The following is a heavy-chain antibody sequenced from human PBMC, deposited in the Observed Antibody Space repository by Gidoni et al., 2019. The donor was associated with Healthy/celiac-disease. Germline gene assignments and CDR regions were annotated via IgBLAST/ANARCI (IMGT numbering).Heavy chain of an antibody. D-gene: IGHD3-22*01. Sequence: QVQLVESGGGVVQPGRSLRLSCAASGFTFISYGMHWVRQAPGKGLEWVAVISYDGSNKYYADSVKGRFTISRDNSKNTLYLQMNSLRAEDTAVYYCAKDRGYYDSSGKFDYWGQGTLVTVSS. V-gene: IGHV3-30*18. CDR2: ISYDGSNK. CDR3: AKDRGYYDSSGKFDY. J-gene: IGHJ4*02. CDR1: GFTFISYG.